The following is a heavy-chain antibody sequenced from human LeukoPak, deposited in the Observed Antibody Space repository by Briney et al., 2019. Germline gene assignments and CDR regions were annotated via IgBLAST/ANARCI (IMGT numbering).Heavy chain of an antibody. D-gene: IGHD6-6*01. V-gene: IGHV1-2*02. CDR3: GTSSATFDY. J-gene: IGHJ4*02. CDR1: GYTFTGYY. Sequence: GASVKVSCKASGYTFTGYYPQWVRQAPGQGLEWMGWINPSSGGTNYAQKFQGRVTMTRDTSISTAYMDLSSLTSDDTAMYFCGTSSATFDYWGQGTLVTVSS. CDR2: INPSSGGT.